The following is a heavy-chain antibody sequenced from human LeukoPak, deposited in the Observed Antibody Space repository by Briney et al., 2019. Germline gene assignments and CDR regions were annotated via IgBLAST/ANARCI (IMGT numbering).Heavy chain of an antibody. J-gene: IGHJ3*02. CDR3: ARDNDSSSPDAFDI. V-gene: IGHV3-21*01. CDR2: ISSSSSYI. CDR1: GFTVSSNY. Sequence: PGGSLRLSCAASGFTVSSNYMNWVRQAPGKGLEWVSSISSSSSYIYYADSVKGRFTISRDNAKNSLYLQMNSLRAEDTAVYYCARDNDSSSPDAFDIWGQGTMVTVSS. D-gene: IGHD6-6*01.